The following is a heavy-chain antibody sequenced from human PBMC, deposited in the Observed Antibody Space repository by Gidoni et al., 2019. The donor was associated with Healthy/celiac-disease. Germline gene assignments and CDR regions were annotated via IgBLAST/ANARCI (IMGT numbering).Heavy chain of an antibody. Sequence: EVQLVESGGGLVKPGGSLRLSCAASASTFSNAWMSWVRQAPGKGLEWVGRMKSKTDGGTTDYAAPVKGRFTISRDDSKNTLYLQMNSLKTEDTAVYYCRGKDYGGNSDYWGQGTLVTVSS. CDR3: RGKDYGGNSDY. CDR2: MKSKTDGGTT. CDR1: ASTFSNAW. V-gene: IGHV3-15*01. J-gene: IGHJ4*02. D-gene: IGHD4-17*01.